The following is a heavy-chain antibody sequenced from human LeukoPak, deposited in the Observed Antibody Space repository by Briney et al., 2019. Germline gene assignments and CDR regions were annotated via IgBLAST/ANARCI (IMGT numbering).Heavy chain of an antibody. CDR1: GFTFDDYA. D-gene: IGHD3-16*01. V-gene: IGHV3-9*01. CDR3: AKDMGAGGRYYYYGMDV. CDR2: ITWHSEIT. Sequence: GGSLRLSCAVSGFTFDDYAMHWVRQTPGKGLEWVSGITWHSEITGYADSVKGRFTISRDNAKNSLYLQMNSLRAEDTALYYCAKDMGAGGRYYYYGMDVWGQGTTVTVSS. J-gene: IGHJ6*02.